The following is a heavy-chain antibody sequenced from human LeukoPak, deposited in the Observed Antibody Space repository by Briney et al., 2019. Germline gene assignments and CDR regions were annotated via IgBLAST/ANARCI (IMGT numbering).Heavy chain of an antibody. CDR2: IYYGGSS. V-gene: IGHV4-59*08. CDR3: ARAGGADYWKIYYYYGMDV. Sequence: SETLSLTCTVSGGSISSYYWSWIRQPPGKGLEWIGYIYYGGSSNYNPSLKSRVTISVDTSKNQFSLKLSSVTAADTAVYYCARAGGADYWKIYYYYGMDVWGQGTTVTVFS. D-gene: IGHD4/OR15-4a*01. J-gene: IGHJ6*02. CDR1: GGSISSYY.